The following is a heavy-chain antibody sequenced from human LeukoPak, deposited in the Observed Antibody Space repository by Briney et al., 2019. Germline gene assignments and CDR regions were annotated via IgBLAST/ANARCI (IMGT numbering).Heavy chain of an antibody. CDR3: ARHHRVTILRYFDRSPSKYYFDY. D-gene: IGHD3-9*01. Sequence: SETLSLTCAVYGGSFSGYYWSWIRQPPGKGLEWIGEINHSGSTNYNPSLKSRVTISVDTSKNQFSLKLSSVTAADTAVYYCARHHRVTILRYFDRSPSKYYFDYWGQGTLVTVSS. J-gene: IGHJ4*02. CDR1: GGSFSGYY. V-gene: IGHV4-34*01. CDR2: INHSGST.